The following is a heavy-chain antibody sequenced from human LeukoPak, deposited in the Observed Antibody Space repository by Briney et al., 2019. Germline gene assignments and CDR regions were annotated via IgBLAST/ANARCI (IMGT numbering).Heavy chain of an antibody. J-gene: IGHJ3*02. CDR2: ITSTSNNI. CDR1: GFTFSDYT. CDR3: ARCASRAFDI. Sequence: GGSLRLSCAASGFTFSDYTMNWVRQAPGKGVEWVSYITSTSNNIYYADSVKGRLTICRDNDKNSLYLQTNSLRDEDTAVYFCARCASRAFDIWGQGTIVTVSS. V-gene: IGHV3-48*02.